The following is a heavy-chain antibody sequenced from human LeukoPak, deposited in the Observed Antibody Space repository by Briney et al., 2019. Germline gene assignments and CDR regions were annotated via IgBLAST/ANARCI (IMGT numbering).Heavy chain of an antibody. V-gene: IGHV4-59*04. CDR3: ARTRDNWFDP. D-gene: IGHD1-1*01. CDR1: GGSINSYY. J-gene: IGHJ5*02. CDR2: IYYSGST. Sequence: PSETLSLTCTVSGGSINSYYWSWIRQPPGKGLEWIGYIYYSGSTYYNPSLKSRVTISVDTSKNQFSLKLSSVTAADTAVYYCARTRDNWFDPWGQGTLVTVSS.